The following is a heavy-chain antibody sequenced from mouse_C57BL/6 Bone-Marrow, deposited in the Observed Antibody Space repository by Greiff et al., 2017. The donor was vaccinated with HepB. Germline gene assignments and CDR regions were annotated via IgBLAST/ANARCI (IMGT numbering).Heavy chain of an antibody. CDR3: ARRMGDYGVGMDY. D-gene: IGHD2-4*01. CDR1: GYAFSSSW. Sequence: QVQLKESGPELVKPGASVKISCKASGYAFSSSWMNWVKQRPGKGLEWIGRIYPGDGDTNYNGKFKGKATLTADKSSSTAYMQLSSLTSEDSAVYFGARRMGDYGVGMDYWGQGTSVTVSS. V-gene: IGHV1-82*01. CDR2: IYPGDGDT. J-gene: IGHJ4*01.